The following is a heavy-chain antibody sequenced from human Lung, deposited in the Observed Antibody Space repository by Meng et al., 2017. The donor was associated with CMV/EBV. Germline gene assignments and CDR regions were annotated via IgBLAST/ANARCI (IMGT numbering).Heavy chain of an antibody. Sequence: SCAASGFTFSSYEMNWVRQAPGKGLEWDSCISSSGSTIYYADSVKGRFTISRDNAKNSLYLQMNSLRAEDTAVYYCAREGVYYDSSGYLDYWGQGTXVTVSS. V-gene: IGHV3-48*03. D-gene: IGHD3-22*01. CDR2: ISSSGSTI. CDR1: GFTFSSYE. J-gene: IGHJ4*02. CDR3: AREGVYYDSSGYLDY.